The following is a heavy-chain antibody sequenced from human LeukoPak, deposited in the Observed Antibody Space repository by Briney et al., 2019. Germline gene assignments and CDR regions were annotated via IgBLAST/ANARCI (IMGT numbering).Heavy chain of an antibody. CDR1: GFTFSNYW. Sequence: GGSLRLSCVASGFTFSNYWMHWVRQAPGKGLVWVSRIKTDGNSTSYADSVKGRFTISRDNAKNTLYLQMNSLRAEDTAVYYCARGRRGFDPWGQGTLVTVSS. CDR2: IKTDGNST. J-gene: IGHJ5*02. CDR3: ARGRRGFDP. V-gene: IGHV3-74*01.